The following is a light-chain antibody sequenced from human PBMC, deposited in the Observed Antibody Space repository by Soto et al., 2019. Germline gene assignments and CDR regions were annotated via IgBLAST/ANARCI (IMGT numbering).Light chain of an antibody. V-gene: IGKV1-27*01. J-gene: IGKJ1*01. CDR2: AAS. CDR1: QDITNY. Sequence: DFQMTQSPASLSASVGDRVTITCRASQDITNYLAWYQQKPGQVPKLLIYAASTLQSGVPSRFSGSGSGTGFTLTISSLQPEDVATYYCQRYNRAPRTFGQGTKVEIQ. CDR3: QRYNRAPRT.